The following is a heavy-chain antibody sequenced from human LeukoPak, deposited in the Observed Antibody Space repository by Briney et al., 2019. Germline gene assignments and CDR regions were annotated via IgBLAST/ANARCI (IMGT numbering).Heavy chain of an antibody. J-gene: IGHJ6*02. Sequence: ASVKVSCKASVYSFTTYAISWVRQAPGQGLEWMGWISAYNGNTNYALNLQGRVSMTTDTSTGTVYMELRSLRSDDTAVYYCARAYGGMDVWGQGTTVTVSS. D-gene: IGHD3-10*01. V-gene: IGHV1-18*01. CDR1: VYSFTTYA. CDR2: ISAYNGNT. CDR3: ARAYGGMDV.